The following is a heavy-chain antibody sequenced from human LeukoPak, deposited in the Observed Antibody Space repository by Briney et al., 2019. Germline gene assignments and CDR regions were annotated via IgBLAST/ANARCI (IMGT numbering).Heavy chain of an antibody. CDR2: IYYSGST. CDR1: GGSINSYY. CDR3: ARWAMVRGVITWYFDL. V-gene: IGHV4-59*08. D-gene: IGHD3-10*01. Sequence: SETLSLTCTVSGGSINSYYWNWIRQPPGKGLEWIGYIYYSGSTNCNPSLKSRVTISVDTSKNQFSLMLSSVTAADTAVYYCARWAMVRGVITWYFDLWGRGTLVTVSS. J-gene: IGHJ2*01.